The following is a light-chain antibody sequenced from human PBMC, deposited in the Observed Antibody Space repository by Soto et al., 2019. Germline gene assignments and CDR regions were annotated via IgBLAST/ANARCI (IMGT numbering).Light chain of an antibody. CDR3: QQSQSSPRT. J-gene: IGKJ1*01. CDR2: AAS. V-gene: IGKV1-39*01. CDR1: QSTTRY. Sequence: DIQMTQSPSSLSASVGDRVTITCRASQSTTRYLNWYQQKPGKAPRLLIYAASSLQSWVPPRFSGSGSGTDFTLTISGLKPEDFTTYYCQQSQSSPRTFGQGTKVEIK.